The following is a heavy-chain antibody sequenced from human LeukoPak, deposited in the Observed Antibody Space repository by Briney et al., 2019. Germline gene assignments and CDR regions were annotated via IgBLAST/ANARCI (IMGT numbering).Heavy chain of an antibody. J-gene: IGHJ4*02. D-gene: IGHD3-22*01. Sequence: GGSLRLSCAASGFTFSSCSMTWVRQAPGKGLEWVSYISSSSTIYYADSVKGRFNISRDNAKNSLCLQMNSLGAEDTAVYYCARDLYYYDTSGYFYWGQGTLVTVSS. CDR1: GFTFSSCS. CDR2: ISSSSTI. CDR3: ARDLYYYDTSGYFY. V-gene: IGHV3-48*01.